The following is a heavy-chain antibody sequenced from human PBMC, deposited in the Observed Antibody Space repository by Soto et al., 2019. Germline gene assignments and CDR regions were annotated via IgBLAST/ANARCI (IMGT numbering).Heavy chain of an antibody. D-gene: IGHD5-12*01. J-gene: IGHJ4*02. Sequence: SETLSLTCTVSGGSISTFDYWWSWIRQSPDMGLEWIGHIYDGGRTYNNPSLESRVTMSVDTSKSHLSLTLSSVSAADTAVYYSAGPYGGKIDSWGQGTLVTVSS. CDR1: GGSISTFDYW. CDR3: AGPYGGKIDS. CDR2: IYDGGRT. V-gene: IGHV4-30-4*01.